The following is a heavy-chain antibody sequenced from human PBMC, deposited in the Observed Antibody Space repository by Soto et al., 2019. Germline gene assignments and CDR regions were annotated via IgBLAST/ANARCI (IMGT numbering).Heavy chain of an antibody. D-gene: IGHD2-15*01. CDR2: IVVGSGNT. V-gene: IGHV1-58*01. Sequence: SVKVSCKASGFTFTSSAVQWVRQARGQRLEWMGWIVVGSGNTNYAQKFQERVTITRDMSTSTAYMELSSLRSEDTAVYYCAAPKYCSGGSCYPSYYYGMDVWGQGTTVTVSS. CDR1: GFTFTSSA. CDR3: AAPKYCSGGSCYPSYYYGMDV. J-gene: IGHJ6*02.